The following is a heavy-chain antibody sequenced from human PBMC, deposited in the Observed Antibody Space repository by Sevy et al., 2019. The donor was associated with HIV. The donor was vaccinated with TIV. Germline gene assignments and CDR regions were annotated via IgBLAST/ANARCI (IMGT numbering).Heavy chain of an antibody. CDR2: LSFGCGKI. CDR3: AREGCTRPHDY. D-gene: IGHD2-8*01. CDR1: GSAFYDNG. Sequence: GGSLRLSCAAFGSAFYDNGMSWIRKAPGKGLGWVATLSFGCGKINYADSVKGRFTISRDNSKNSFYLQMDNLRVENTALYYCAREGCTRPHDYWGQGTRVTVSS. V-gene: IGHV3-23*01. J-gene: IGHJ4*02.